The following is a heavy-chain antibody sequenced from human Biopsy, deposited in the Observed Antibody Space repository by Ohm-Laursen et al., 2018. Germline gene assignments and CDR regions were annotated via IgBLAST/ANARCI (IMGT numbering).Heavy chain of an antibody. J-gene: IGHJ6*02. CDR2: INHSGST. CDR1: GGSISSDY. V-gene: IGHV4-34*01. CDR3: ARGRGYCGGDCYPTYYYNYGMDV. D-gene: IGHD2-21*02. Sequence: SDTLSLTCTVSGGSISSDYWSWIRQTPGKGLEWIGEINHSGSTNNNPSLKSRITISVDTSKNQFSLKVSSVTAADTAVYYCARGRGYCGGDCYPTYYYNYGMDVWGQGTTVTVSS.